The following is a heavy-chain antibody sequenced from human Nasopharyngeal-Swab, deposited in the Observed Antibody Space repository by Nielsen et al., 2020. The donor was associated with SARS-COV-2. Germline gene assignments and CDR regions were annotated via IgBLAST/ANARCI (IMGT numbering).Heavy chain of an antibody. Sequence: GESLKISCAASGFTFSSYSMNWVRQAPGKGLEWVSYISSSTIYYADSVKGRFTTSRDNAKNSLYLQMNSLRAEDTAVYYCARDLFKAVAGTSGDYWGQGTLVTVSS. V-gene: IGHV3-48*04. J-gene: IGHJ4*02. CDR1: GFTFSSYS. CDR3: ARDLFKAVAGTSGDY. CDR2: ISSSTI. D-gene: IGHD6-19*01.